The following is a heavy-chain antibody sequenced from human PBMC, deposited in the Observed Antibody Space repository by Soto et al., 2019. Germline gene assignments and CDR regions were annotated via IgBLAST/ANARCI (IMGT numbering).Heavy chain of an antibody. CDR2: IIPIFGTA. CDR3: ARVEYSSSSGVTFDP. J-gene: IGHJ5*02. Sequence: SVKVSCKASGGTFSSYAISWVRQAPGQGLEWMGGIIPIFGTANYAQKFQGRVTITADKSTSTAYMELSSLRSEDTAVCYCARVEYSSSSGVTFDPWGQGTLVTVSS. D-gene: IGHD6-6*01. CDR1: GGTFSSYA. V-gene: IGHV1-69*06.